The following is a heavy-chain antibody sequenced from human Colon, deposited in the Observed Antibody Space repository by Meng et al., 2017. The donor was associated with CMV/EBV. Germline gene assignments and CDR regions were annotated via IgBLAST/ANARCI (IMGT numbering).Heavy chain of an antibody. J-gene: IGHJ4*02. Sequence: ASVKVSCKAYGYNFIGYHMHWVRQAPGQGLEWMGWINPNSGGTNYAQKFQGRVTMTRDTSISTAYMELSRLRSDDTAVYYCARSIVGATSDYWGQGTLVTVSS. CDR1: GYNFIGYH. CDR3: ARSIVGATSDY. V-gene: IGHV1-2*02. D-gene: IGHD1-26*01. CDR2: INPNSGGT.